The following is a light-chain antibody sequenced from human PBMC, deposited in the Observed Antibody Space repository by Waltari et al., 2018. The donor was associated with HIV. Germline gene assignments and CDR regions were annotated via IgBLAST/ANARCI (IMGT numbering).Light chain of an antibody. V-gene: IGLV1-47*01. J-gene: IGLJ1*01. CDR3: AAWDDSLSGSYV. CDR1: SFNVGRNF. CDR2: RDN. Sequence: QSVLTQPPSASGTPGQRLTISCSGSSFNVGRNFVSWYQQVPGTAPKVLIFRDNQRPSGVPDRFSGSKSGASASLAISGLRSEDEADYYCAAWDDSLSGSYVFGPGTKVTVL.